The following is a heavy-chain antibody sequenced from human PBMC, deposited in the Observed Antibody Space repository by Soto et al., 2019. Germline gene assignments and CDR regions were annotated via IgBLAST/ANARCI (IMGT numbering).Heavy chain of an antibody. J-gene: IGHJ4*02. CDR3: AKDISYYGRFYYFDY. V-gene: IGHV3-23*01. CDR2: ISGSGGST. Sequence: GGSLRLSCAASGFTFSSYAMSWVRQAPGKGLEWVSAISGSGGSTYYADSVKGRFTISRDNSKNTLYLQMNSLRAEDTAVYYCAKDISYYGRFYYFDYWGQGTLVTVSS. D-gene: IGHD1-26*01. CDR1: GFTFSSYA.